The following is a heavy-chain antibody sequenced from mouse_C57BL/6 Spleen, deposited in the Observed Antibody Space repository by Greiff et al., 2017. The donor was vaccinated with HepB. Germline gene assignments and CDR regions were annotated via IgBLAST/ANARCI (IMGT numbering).Heavy chain of an antibody. CDR2: IHPNSGST. CDR3: ARPLDYGSTFYAMDY. V-gene: IGHV1-64*01. Sequence: VQLQQSGAELVKPGASVKLSCKASGYTFTSYWMHWVKQRPGQGLEWIGMIHPNSGSTNYNEKFKSKATLTVDKSSSTAYMQLSSLTSEDSAVYSCARPLDYGSTFYAMDYWGQGTSVTVSS. J-gene: IGHJ4*01. D-gene: IGHD1-1*01. CDR1: GYTFTSYW.